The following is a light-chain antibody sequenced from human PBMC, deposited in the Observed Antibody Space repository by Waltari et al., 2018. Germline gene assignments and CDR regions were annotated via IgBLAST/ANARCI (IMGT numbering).Light chain of an antibody. V-gene: IGKV1-5*03. CDR2: RAA. Sequence: DIQMTQSPSTLSASVGDRVTITCRAKESITNWLAWYQHTPGKAPKLLIYRAATLERVVPSRFSGSGSGTEFTLTISSLQPDDFATYYCQQYNSESYTFGQGTKLEIK. J-gene: IGKJ2*01. CDR1: ESITNW. CDR3: QQYNSESYT.